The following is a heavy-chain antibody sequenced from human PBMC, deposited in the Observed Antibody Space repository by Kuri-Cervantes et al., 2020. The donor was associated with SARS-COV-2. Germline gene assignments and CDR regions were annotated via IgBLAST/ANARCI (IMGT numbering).Heavy chain of an antibody. D-gene: IGHD3-3*01. CDR1: GYTFTSYG. CDR2: ISAYNGNT. J-gene: IGHJ4*02. Sequence: ASVKVSCKASGYTFTSYGISWVRQAPGQGLEWMGWISAYNGNTKYSQEFQGRVTITRDTSASTAYMELSSLRSDDTAVYYCARGRETYDFWSGYYHHSMSDYWGQGTLVTVSS. V-gene: IGHV1-18*01. CDR3: ARGRETYDFWSGYYHHSMSDY.